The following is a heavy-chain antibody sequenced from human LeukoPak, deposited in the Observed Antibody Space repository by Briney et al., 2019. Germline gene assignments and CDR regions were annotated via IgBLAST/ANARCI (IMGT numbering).Heavy chain of an antibody. J-gene: IGHJ3*02. Sequence: GGSLRLSCAASGFTFSSYSMNWVRQAPGKGLEWVSSISSSSSYIYYADSVKGRFTISRDNAKNSLYLQMNSLRAEDTAVYYCARGHLPAAILRAFDIWGQGTMVTVSS. D-gene: IGHD2-2*02. V-gene: IGHV3-21*01. CDR3: ARGHLPAAILRAFDI. CDR1: GFTFSSYS. CDR2: ISSSSSYI.